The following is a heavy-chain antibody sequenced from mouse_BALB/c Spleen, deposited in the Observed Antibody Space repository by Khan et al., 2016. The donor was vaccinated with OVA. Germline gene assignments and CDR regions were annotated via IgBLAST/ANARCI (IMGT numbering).Heavy chain of an antibody. Sequence: EVELVESGGGLVKPGGSLKLSCAASGFTFSNYAMSWVRQTPEKRLEWVASISSGGSTYYPESVKGRFTISRDNARNILYLQMSSLRSEDTAIYYCARDYWFAYWGQGTLVTVSA. CDR2: ISSGGST. J-gene: IGHJ3*01. CDR3: ARDYWFAY. V-gene: IGHV5-6-5*01. CDR1: GFTFSNYA.